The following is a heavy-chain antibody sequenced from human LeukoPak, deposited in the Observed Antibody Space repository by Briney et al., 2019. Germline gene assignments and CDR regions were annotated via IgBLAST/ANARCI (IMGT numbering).Heavy chain of an antibody. D-gene: IGHD3-10*02. Sequence: SETLSLTCTVSGGSINNYYWSWIRQPAGKGLEWIGRIYTRGSTNYNPSLKSRVTMSVDTSKNQFSLKLSSVTAADTAVYYCARNTYYVLTSGLFPHNYYYGMDVWGQGTTVTVSS. CDR1: GGSINNYY. CDR3: ARNTYYVLTSGLFPHNYYYGMDV. J-gene: IGHJ6*02. V-gene: IGHV4-4*07. CDR2: IYTRGST.